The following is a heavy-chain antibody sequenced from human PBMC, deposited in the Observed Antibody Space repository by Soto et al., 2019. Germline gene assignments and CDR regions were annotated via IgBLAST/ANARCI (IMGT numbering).Heavy chain of an antibody. D-gene: IGHD3-22*01. Sequence: ASVKVSCKASGYTFTSYGISWVRQAPGQGLEWMGWISAYNGNTNYAQKLQGRVTMTTDTSTSTAYMELRSLRSDDTAVYYCARVYDSSGYHLNYFDYWGQGTLVTVSS. CDR1: GYTFTSYG. CDR2: ISAYNGNT. V-gene: IGHV1-18*01. J-gene: IGHJ4*02. CDR3: ARVYDSSGYHLNYFDY.